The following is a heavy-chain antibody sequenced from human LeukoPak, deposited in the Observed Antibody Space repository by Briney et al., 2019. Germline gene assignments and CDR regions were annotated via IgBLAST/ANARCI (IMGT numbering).Heavy chain of an antibody. V-gene: IGHV3-21*01. D-gene: IGHD6-19*01. CDR2: ISSRSNYM. Sequence: GGSLRLSCAASGFNFNVYNMSWVRQAPGKGLEWVSFISSRSNYMYYADSVRGRFTISRDNANNSLFLQMTSLRVEDTAVYYCVRRRGGAVAGNWYFDLWGRGTLVTVSS. CDR3: VRRRGGAVAGNWYFDL. CDR1: GFNFNVYN. J-gene: IGHJ2*01.